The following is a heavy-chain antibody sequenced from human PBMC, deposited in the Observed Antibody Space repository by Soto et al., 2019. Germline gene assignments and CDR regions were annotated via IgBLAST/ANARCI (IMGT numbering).Heavy chain of an antibody. CDR3: AKDGEGYDSSGYYVS. Sequence: QVQLVESGGGVVQPGRSLRLSCAASGFTFSSYGMHWVRQAPGTGLEWVAVISYDGSNKYYADSVKGRFTISRDNSKNTLYLQMNSLRAEDTAVYYCAKDGEGYDSSGYYVSWGQGTLVTVSS. CDR1: GFTFSSYG. J-gene: IGHJ5*02. D-gene: IGHD3-22*01. CDR2: ISYDGSNK. V-gene: IGHV3-30*18.